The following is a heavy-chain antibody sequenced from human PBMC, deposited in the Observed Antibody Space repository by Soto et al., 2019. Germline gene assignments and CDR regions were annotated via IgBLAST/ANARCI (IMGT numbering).Heavy chain of an antibody. CDR1: GGSFSGYY. V-gene: IGHV4-34*01. J-gene: IGHJ4*02. CDR3: ARVDFWSGYYFDY. CDR2: INHSGST. Sequence: SETVSLTXAVYGGSFSGYYWSWIRQPPGKGLEWIGEINHSGSTNYNPSLKSRVTISVDTSKNQFSLKLSSVTAADTALYYCARVDFWSGYYFDYWGQGTLVTVSS. D-gene: IGHD3-3*01.